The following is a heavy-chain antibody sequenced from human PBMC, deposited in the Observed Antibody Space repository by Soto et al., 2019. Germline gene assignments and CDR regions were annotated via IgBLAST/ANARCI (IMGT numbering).Heavy chain of an antibody. CDR3: ARDLGGWPDY. V-gene: IGHV1-3*01. J-gene: IGHJ4*02. CDR2: INAGNGNT. D-gene: IGHD6-19*01. Sequence: QVQLVQSGAAVKKPGASVKVSCRASGNTFTSYAINWVRQAPGQRLEWMGWINAGNGNTKYSQKFQDRVTITRDTSASTAYMELSSLRSEDTAVYYCARDLGGWPDYWGQGTLVTVSS. CDR1: GNTFTSYA.